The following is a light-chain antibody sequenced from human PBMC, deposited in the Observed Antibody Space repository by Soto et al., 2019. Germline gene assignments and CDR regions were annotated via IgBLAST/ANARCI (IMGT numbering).Light chain of an antibody. J-gene: IGKJ1*01. Sequence: EIVLTHSPGTLSLSPGERATLSCRAIQSVSNNYLAWYQQKPGQAPRLLIYGASNRATGIPDRFSGSGSGTDFTLTISRLEPEDFAVYYCQQYGSSGTFGQGTKVEIQ. V-gene: IGKV3-20*01. CDR3: QQYGSSGT. CDR2: GAS. CDR1: QSVSNNY.